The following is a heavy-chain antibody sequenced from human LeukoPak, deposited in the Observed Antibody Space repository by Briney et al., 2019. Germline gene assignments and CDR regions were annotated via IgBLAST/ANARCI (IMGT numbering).Heavy chain of an antibody. Sequence: PGGSLRLSCAASAFTVADYGMSWVRQAPGKGLEWVSRINWNGGSTGYADPVKGRFTISRDNAKNSLYLQMNSLRAEDTALYYCARGTSFDIWGQRTMVTVSS. CDR3: ARGTSFDI. J-gene: IGHJ3*02. D-gene: IGHD1-1*01. V-gene: IGHV3-20*04. CDR1: AFTVADYG. CDR2: INWNGGST.